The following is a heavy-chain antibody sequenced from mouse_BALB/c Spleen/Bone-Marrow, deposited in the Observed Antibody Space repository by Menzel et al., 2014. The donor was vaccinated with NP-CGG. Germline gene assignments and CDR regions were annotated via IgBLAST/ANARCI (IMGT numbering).Heavy chain of an antibody. J-gene: IGHJ3*01. CDR2: ILPGSGST. CDR1: GYTFSTYW. V-gene: IGHV1-9*01. D-gene: IGHD1-1*01. CDR3: ARWYYGSSSFAY. Sequence: VQLQQSGAELMKPGASVKISCKATGYTFSTYWIEWVKQRPGHGLEWIGEILPGSGSTNYNEKFKGKATFTADTSSNTVYMQLSSLTSEDAAVYYCARWYYGSSSFAYWGQGTLLTVSA.